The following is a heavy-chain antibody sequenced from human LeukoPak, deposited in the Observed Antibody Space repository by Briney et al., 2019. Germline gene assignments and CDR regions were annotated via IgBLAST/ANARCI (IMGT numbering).Heavy chain of an antibody. CDR2: IYHSGST. D-gene: IGHD6-6*01. CDR1: GGPISSGGYY. CDR3: ARDFPVYSSSSRPLGY. V-gene: IGHV4-30-2*01. J-gene: IGHJ4*02. Sequence: SQTLSLTCTVSGGPISSGGYYWSWIRQPPGKGLEWIGYIYHSGSTYYNPSLKSRVTISVDRSKNQFSLKLSSVTAADTAVYYCARDFPVYSSSSRPLGYWGQGTLVTVSS.